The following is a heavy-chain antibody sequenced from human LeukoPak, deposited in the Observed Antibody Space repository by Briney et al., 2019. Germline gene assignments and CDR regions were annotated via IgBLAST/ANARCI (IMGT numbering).Heavy chain of an antibody. CDR1: GGTFSSYA. V-gene: IGHV1-69*11. J-gene: IGHJ4*02. CDR2: IIPILGTA. Sequence: ASVKVSCKASGGTFSSYAISWVRQAPGQGLEWMGRIIPILGTANYAQKFQGRVTITTDESTSTAYMELSSLRSEDTAVYYCARAETYYYDSLWGQGTLVTVSS. D-gene: IGHD3-22*01. CDR3: ARAETYYYDSL.